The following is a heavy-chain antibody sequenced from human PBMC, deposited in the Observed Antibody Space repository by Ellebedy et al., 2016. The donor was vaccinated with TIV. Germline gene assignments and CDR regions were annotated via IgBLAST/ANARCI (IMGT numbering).Heavy chain of an antibody. CDR1: GFTFSSYS. CDR3: ARVRGYSGYDPGTIEEV. D-gene: IGHD5-12*01. CDR2: ISSSSSYI. Sequence: GESLKISXAASGFTFSSYSMNWVRQAPGKGLEWVSSISSSSSYIYYADSVKGRFTISRDNAKNSLYLQMNSLRAEDTAVYYCARVRGYSGYDPGTIEEVWGQGTTVTVSS. V-gene: IGHV3-21*01. J-gene: IGHJ6*02.